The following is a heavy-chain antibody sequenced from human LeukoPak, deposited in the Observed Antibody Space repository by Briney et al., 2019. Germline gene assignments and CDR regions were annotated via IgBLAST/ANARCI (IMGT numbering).Heavy chain of an antibody. D-gene: IGHD3-10*01. V-gene: IGHV1-2*02. Sequence: GASVKVSCKASGYTFTGYYMHWVRQAPGQGLEWMGWINPNSGGTNYAQKFQGRVTMTRDTSISTAYMELSRLRSDDTAVYYCARDLRIYYGSGSYYRSIGYWGQGTLVTVSS. CDR2: INPNSGGT. CDR1: GYTFTGYY. J-gene: IGHJ4*02. CDR3: ARDLRIYYGSGSYYRSIGY.